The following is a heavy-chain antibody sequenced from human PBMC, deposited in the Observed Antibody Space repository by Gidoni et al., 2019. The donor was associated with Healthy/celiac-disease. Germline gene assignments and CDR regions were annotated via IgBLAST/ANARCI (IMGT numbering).Heavy chain of an antibody. V-gene: IGHV3-9*01. D-gene: IGHD6-19*01. CDR3: AKDIGSGWYDAFDI. J-gene: IGHJ3*02. CDR1: GFTFDDYA. Sequence: EVQLVESGGGLLQPVRSLLLSCAASGFTFDDYAMHWVRQAPGKGLEWVSGISWNSGSIGYADSVKGRFTISRDNAKNSLYLQMNSLRAEDTALYYCAKDIGSGWYDAFDIWGQGTMVTVSS. CDR2: ISWNSGSI.